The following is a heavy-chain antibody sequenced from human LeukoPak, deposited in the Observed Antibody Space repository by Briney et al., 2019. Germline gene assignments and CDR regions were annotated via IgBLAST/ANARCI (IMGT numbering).Heavy chain of an antibody. J-gene: IGHJ6*03. Sequence: SETLSLTCTVSGGSISSYYWSWTRQPPGKGLEWIGYIYYSGSTNYNPSLKSRVTISVDTSKNQFSLKLSSVTAADTAVYYCASQLWSGDYYYYMDVWGKGTTVTVSS. D-gene: IGHD3-10*01. CDR1: GGSISSYY. V-gene: IGHV4-59*08. CDR3: ASQLWSGDYYYYMDV. CDR2: IYYSGST.